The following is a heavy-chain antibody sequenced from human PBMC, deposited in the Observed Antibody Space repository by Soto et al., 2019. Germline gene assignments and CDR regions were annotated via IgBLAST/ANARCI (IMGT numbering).Heavy chain of an antibody. CDR3: PRPSGTRNRNDAFDI. V-gene: IGHV5-51*01. Sequence: GESLKISCKGSGYSFTSYWIGWVRQMPGKGLEWMGIIYPGDSDTRYSPSFQGQVTISADKSISTAYLQWSSLKASDTAMYYCPRPSGTRNRNDAFDIWGQGTMVTVSS. CDR1: GYSFTSYW. J-gene: IGHJ3*02. D-gene: IGHD1-7*01. CDR2: IYPGDSDT.